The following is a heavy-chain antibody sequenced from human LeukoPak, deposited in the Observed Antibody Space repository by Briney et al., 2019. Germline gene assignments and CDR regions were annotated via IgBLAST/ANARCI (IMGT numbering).Heavy chain of an antibody. D-gene: IGHD4-23*01. J-gene: IGHJ5*02. CDR2: IYYSGST. Sequence: SETLSLTCTVSGGSISSYYWSWIRQPPGKGLEWIGYIYYSGSTNYNPSLKSRVTISVDTSKNQFSLKLSSVTAADTAVYYCARGHDYGGKPKFDPWGQGTLVTVSS. CDR3: ARGHDYGGKPKFDP. CDR1: GGSISSYY. V-gene: IGHV4-59*08.